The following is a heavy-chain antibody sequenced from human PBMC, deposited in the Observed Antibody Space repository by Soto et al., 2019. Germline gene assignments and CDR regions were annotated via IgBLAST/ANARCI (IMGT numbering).Heavy chain of an antibody. V-gene: IGHV1-69*06. CDR2: IIPIFGTA. J-gene: IGHJ6*02. Sequence: AASVKVSCKASGGTFSSYAISWVRQAPGQGLEWMGGIIPIFGTANYAQKFQGRVTITADKSTSTAYMELSSLRSEDTAVYYCARRIAAAGPYYYYYGMDVWGQGTTVTVSS. CDR1: GGTFSSYA. D-gene: IGHD6-13*01. CDR3: ARRIAAAGPYYYYYGMDV.